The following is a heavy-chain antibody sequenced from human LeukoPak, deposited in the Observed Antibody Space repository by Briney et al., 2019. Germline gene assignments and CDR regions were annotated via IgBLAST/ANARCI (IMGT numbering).Heavy chain of an antibody. CDR3: ARLRYSSSFHYYYYYYMDV. CDR2: IYYSGST. V-gene: IGHV4-59*01. Sequence: SETLSLTCIVSGGSISSYYWSWIRQPPGKGLEWIGYIYYSGSTNYNPSLKSRVTISVDTSKNQFSLKLSSVTAADTAVYYCARLRYSSSFHYYYYYYMDVWGKGTTVTISS. CDR1: GGSISSYY. D-gene: IGHD6-13*01. J-gene: IGHJ6*03.